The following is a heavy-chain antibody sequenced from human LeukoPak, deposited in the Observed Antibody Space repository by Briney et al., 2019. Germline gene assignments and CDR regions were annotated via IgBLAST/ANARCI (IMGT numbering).Heavy chain of an antibody. Sequence: GGSLRLSCAASRFTFSRHWMSWVRQAPGKGLEWVANIEQDGDEKYYVDSVKGRFIISRDNTKNSLYLQMNSLRAEDTAVYYCARVRGPSFVLSPIDYWGQGTLVTVSS. J-gene: IGHJ4*02. V-gene: IGHV3-7*01. CDR2: IEQDGDEK. D-gene: IGHD2/OR15-2a*01. CDR1: RFTFSRHW. CDR3: ARVRGPSFVLSPIDY.